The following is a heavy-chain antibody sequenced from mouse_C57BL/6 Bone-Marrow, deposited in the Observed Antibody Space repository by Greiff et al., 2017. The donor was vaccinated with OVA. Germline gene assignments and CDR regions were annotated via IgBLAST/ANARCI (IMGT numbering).Heavy chain of an antibody. Sequence: VMLVESGAELARPGASVKLSCKASGYTFTSYGISWVKQRTGQGLEWIGEIYPRSGNTYYNEKFKGKATLTADKSSSTAYMELRSLTSEDSAVYFCARSDYYGSRFAYWGQGTLVTVSA. CDR1: GYTFTSYG. CDR3: ARSDYYGSRFAY. D-gene: IGHD1-1*01. V-gene: IGHV1-81*01. CDR2: IYPRSGNT. J-gene: IGHJ3*01.